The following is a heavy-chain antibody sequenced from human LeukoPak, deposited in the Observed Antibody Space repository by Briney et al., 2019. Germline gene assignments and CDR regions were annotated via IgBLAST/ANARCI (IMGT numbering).Heavy chain of an antibody. CDR2: INHSGST. J-gene: IGHJ4*02. Sequence: SETLSLTCAVYGGSFSGYYWSWIRQPPGKGLEWIGEINHSGSTNYNPSLKSRVTISVDTSKNQFSLKLSSVTAADTAVYYCARHHGLGSYYSGFDYWGQGTLVTVSS. CDR3: ARHHGLGSYYSGFDY. CDR1: GGSFSGYY. V-gene: IGHV4-34*01. D-gene: IGHD3-10*01.